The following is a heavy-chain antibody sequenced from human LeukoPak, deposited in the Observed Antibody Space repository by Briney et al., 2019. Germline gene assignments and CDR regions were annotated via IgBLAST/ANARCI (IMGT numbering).Heavy chain of an antibody. J-gene: IGHJ6*02. CDR1: GGSFSGYY. V-gene: IGHV4-34*01. D-gene: IGHD4-23*01. CDR3: ARGRLELRSGNYYYYYGMDA. CDR2: INHSGST. Sequence: SETLSLTCAVYGGSFSGYYWSWIRQPPGKGLEWIGEINHSGSTNYNPSLKSRVTISVDTSKNQFSLKLSSVTAADTAVYYCARGRLELRSGNYYYYYGMDAWGQGTTVTVSS.